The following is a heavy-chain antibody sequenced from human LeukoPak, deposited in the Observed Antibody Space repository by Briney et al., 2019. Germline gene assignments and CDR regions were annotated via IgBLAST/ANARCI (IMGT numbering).Heavy chain of an antibody. V-gene: IGHV3-21*06. J-gene: IGHJ4*02. CDR2: ISSSSSYI. D-gene: IGHD5-18*01. Sequence: GGSLRLSCAASGFTFSSYSLIWVRQAPGKGLEWVSSISSSSSYIYYADSVKGRFTISRDNAKNSLFLQMNDLRAEDTAVYYCARAGAGMVPDHWGQGTLVTVSS. CDR1: GFTFSSYS. CDR3: ARAGAGMVPDH.